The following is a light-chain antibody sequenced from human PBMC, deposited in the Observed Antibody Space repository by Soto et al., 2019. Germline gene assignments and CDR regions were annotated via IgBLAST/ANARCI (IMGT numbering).Light chain of an antibody. CDR2: GNS. Sequence: QSVLTQPPSVSGAPGQRVTISCTGSSSNIGAGYDVHWYQQLPGTAPKLLIYGNSNRPSGVPDRFSGSKSGTSASLAITGLQAEEEADYYCQSYGSSLSGVVFGGGTKLTVL. J-gene: IGLJ2*01. CDR3: QSYGSSLSGVV. V-gene: IGLV1-40*01. CDR1: SSNIGAGYD.